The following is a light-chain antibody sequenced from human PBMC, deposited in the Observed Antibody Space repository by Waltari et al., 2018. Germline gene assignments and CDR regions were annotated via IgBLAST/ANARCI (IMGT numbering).Light chain of an antibody. Sequence: EIVMTQSPATLSVSPGERAALSCRASQSLSSNLSWYQQKRGQAPSILIYGASTRATGIPARVSGSWSGTEFTLTISSMQSEDFAVYSCQQYNNWPPWTFGQGTKVDIK. CDR2: GAS. J-gene: IGKJ1*01. CDR1: QSLSSN. V-gene: IGKV3-15*01. CDR3: QQYNNWPPWT.